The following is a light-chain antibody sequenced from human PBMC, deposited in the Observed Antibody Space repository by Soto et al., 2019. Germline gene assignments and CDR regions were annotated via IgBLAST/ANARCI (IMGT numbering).Light chain of an antibody. J-gene: IGKJ1*01. CDR1: QTINTY. Sequence: DIQMTQSPSLLSASVGDRVTITCRASQTINTYLNWYQQKPGKAPKLLIYAASRLQSGVPSRFSGGGSGTDFTLTISSLQPEDFATYYCQQSYRTPPTFGQGTKVEIK. V-gene: IGKV1-39*01. CDR2: AAS. CDR3: QQSYRTPPT.